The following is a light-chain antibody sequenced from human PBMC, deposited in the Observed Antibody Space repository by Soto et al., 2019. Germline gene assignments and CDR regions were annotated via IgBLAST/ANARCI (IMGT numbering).Light chain of an antibody. CDR3: QRYDSLRT. CDR1: QSVRSNF. CDR2: GAS. Sequence: ETVLTQSPGTLSLSPGERATLSCSASQSVRSNFLAWYQQKPGQAPRLLIYGASNRATGIPDRFSGSGSGTDFTLTITRLEPEDFAMYYCQRYDSLRTFGQGTKVDIK. V-gene: IGKV3-20*01. J-gene: IGKJ1*01.